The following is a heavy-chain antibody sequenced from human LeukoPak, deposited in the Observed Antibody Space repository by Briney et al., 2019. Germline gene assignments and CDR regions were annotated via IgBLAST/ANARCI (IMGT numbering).Heavy chain of an antibody. V-gene: IGHV3-48*02. CDR1: GFTFSSYS. CDR2: ISSSSSTI. D-gene: IGHD3-22*01. Sequence: GGSLRLSCAASGFTFSSYSMNWVRQAPGKGLEWVSYISSSSSTIYYADSAKGRFTISRDNAKNSLYLQMNSLRDEDTAVYYCARGRRYYDSSGPTGVYYSDYWGQGTLVTVSS. CDR3: ARGRRYYDSSGPTGVYYSDY. J-gene: IGHJ4*02.